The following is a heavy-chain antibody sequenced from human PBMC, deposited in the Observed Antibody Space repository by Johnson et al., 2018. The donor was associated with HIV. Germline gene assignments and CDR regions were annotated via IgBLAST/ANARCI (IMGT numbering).Heavy chain of an antibody. CDR2: ISGSGTNT. CDR3: GKPLAYSSGWYAPVQDAFDI. J-gene: IGHJ3*02. Sequence: VQLVESGGGVVRPGGSLRLSCAASGFTFDDYGMSWVRQAPGKGLEWVSGISGSGTNTYYADSVKGRFTISRDNSKNTLYLQMNRLRVEDTAVYYGGKPLAYSSGWYAPVQDAFDIWGQGTMVTVSS. CDR1: GFTFDDYG. D-gene: IGHD6-19*01. V-gene: IGHV3-23*04.